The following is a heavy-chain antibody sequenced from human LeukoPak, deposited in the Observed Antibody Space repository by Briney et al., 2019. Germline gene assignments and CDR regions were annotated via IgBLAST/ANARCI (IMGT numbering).Heavy chain of an antibody. CDR2: IYTDGNT. Sequence: KPSETLSLTCTVSGGSISSSSYHWSWIRQPAGQGLEWIGRIYTDGNTNYSPSLRSRVTMSVDMSKNQLSLNLRPVTAADTAVYYCARAAGAAGGQYFDYWGQGTLVTVSS. CDR1: GGSISSSSYH. D-gene: IGHD6-13*01. J-gene: IGHJ4*02. CDR3: ARAAGAAGGQYFDY. V-gene: IGHV4-61*02.